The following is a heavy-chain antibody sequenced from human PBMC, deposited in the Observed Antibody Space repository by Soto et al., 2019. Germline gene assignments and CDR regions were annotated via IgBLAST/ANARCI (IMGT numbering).Heavy chain of an antibody. J-gene: IGHJ4*02. CDR1: GFTFSSYA. D-gene: IGHD2-2*01. Sequence: EVQLLESGGGLVQPGGSLRLSCAASGFTFSSYAMNWVRQAPGKGLEWVSAISGSGGSTYYADSVKGGFTISRDNSKNTLYLQMNSLRAEDTAVYYCAKGVEVPAAPFDYWGQGALVTVSS. CDR3: AKGVEVPAAPFDY. V-gene: IGHV3-23*01. CDR2: ISGSGGST.